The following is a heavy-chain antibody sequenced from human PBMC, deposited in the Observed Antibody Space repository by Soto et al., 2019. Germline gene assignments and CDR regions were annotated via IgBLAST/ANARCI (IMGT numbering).Heavy chain of an antibody. J-gene: IGHJ3*02. CDR3: ARERVGLLRALEDDAFDI. V-gene: IGHV1-69*13. CDR2: IIPIFGTA. Sequence: GASVKVSCKASGGTFSSYAISWVRQSPGQGLEWMGGIIPIFGTANYAQKFQGRVTITADESTSTAYMELSSLRSEDTAVYYCARERVGLLRALEDDAFDIWGQGTMVTVSS. CDR1: GGTFSSYA. D-gene: IGHD1-26*01.